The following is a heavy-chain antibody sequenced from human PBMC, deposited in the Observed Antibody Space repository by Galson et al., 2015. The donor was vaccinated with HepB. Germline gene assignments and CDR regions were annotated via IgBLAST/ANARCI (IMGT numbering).Heavy chain of an antibody. Sequence: SETLSLTCSVSGGSISTDRHYWDWIRQSPGRGLEWIGIIYYGGNSAYNPSLNGRATISVDTSKKQFFLRLSSVTAADTAVYYCRKPGYDFWSGYSSPDYWGQGTLVTVSS. CDR1: GGSISTDRHY. V-gene: IGHV4-39*01. J-gene: IGHJ4*02. CDR2: IYYGGNS. CDR3: RKPGYDFWSGYSSPDY. D-gene: IGHD3-3*01.